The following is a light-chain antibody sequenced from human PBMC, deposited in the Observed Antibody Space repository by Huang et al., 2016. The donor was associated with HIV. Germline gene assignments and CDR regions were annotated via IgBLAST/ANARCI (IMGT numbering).Light chain of an antibody. V-gene: IGKV1-39*01. J-gene: IGKJ2*01. CDR2: GSS. Sequence: DIQITQSPSSLSASVGDRVIITCRASQNINRYLNWYQQKPGKAPNLLISGSSKLQSGVPSSFSGSCSGTHFTLAISSLQPEDSATYYCQQSAVTPRTFGQGTKLEI. CDR3: QQSAVTPRT. CDR1: QNINRY.